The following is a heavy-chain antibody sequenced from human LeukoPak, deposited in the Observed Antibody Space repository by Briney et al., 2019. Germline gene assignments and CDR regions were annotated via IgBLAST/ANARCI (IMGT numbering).Heavy chain of an antibody. CDR2: IKKDGSEK. CDR3: AREGEGTHDY. V-gene: IGHV3-7*01. CDR1: GFTFSSYW. J-gene: IGHJ4*02. Sequence: GGSLTLSCAASGFTFSSYWMSWVRQAPGKGLEWVANIKKDGSEKYYVDSVKGGFTISRDNAKNSLYLQMSRLRAEDTAVYYCAREGEGTHDYWGQGTLVTVSP. D-gene: IGHD3-10*01.